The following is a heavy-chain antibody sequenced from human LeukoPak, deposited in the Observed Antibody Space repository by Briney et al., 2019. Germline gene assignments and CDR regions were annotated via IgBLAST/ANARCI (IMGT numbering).Heavy chain of an antibody. CDR3: ARDRVFLEWLLPFDY. D-gene: IGHD3-3*01. CDR2: IYSGGST. V-gene: IGHV3-66*02. CDR1: GFTVSSNY. Sequence: PGGSLRLSCAASGFTVSSNYMSWVRQAPGKGLEWVSVIYSGGSTYYADSVKGRFTISRDNSKNTLYLQRNSLRAEDTAVYYCARDRVFLEWLLPFDYWGQGTLVTVSS. J-gene: IGHJ4*02.